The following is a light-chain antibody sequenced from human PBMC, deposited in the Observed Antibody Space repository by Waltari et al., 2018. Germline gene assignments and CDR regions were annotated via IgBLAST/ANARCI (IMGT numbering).Light chain of an antibody. Sequence: QSALTQPRSVSGSPGQSVTISCSGTSNDVGGYYYVSWFQQFPGKAPKLLIYDVTQRPSGVPDRLSASKSGNTASLTISGLQPEDEATYYCCSRAGDYTWLFGGGTKVTVL. CDR1: SNDVGGYYY. V-gene: IGLV2-11*01. CDR3: CSRAGDYTWL. J-gene: IGLJ2*01. CDR2: DVT.